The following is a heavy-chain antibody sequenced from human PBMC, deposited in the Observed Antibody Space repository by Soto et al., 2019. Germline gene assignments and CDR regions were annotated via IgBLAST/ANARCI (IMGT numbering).Heavy chain of an antibody. CDR3: ASVPPRLRFSSGMDV. J-gene: IGHJ6*02. CDR2: ISSSGSTI. CDR1: GYTFSSYE. D-gene: IGHD3-3*01. V-gene: IGHV3-48*03. Sequence: PGGSLRLSCAASGYTFSSYEMNWVRQAPGKGLEWVSYISSSGSTIYYADSVKGRFTISRDNAKNSLYLQMNSLRAEDTAVYYCASVPPRLRFSSGMDVWGQGTTVTVSS.